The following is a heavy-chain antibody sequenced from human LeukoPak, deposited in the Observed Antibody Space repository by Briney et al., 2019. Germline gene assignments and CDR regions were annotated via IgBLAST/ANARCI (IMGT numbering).Heavy chain of an antibody. CDR1: GFTFSSYW. CDR3: AKKRVAVAGTHYFDY. J-gene: IGHJ4*02. Sequence: GGSLRLSCAASGFTFSSYWMHWVRQAPGKGLVWVSRINTDGSSTRYADSVKGRFTISRDNAKNTLYLQMNSLRAEDTAVYYCAKKRVAVAGTHYFDYWGQGTLVTVSS. CDR2: INTDGSST. V-gene: IGHV3-74*01. D-gene: IGHD6-19*01.